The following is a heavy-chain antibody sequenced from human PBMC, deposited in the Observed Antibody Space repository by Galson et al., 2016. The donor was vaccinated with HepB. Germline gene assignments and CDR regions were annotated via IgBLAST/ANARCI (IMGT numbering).Heavy chain of an antibody. CDR1: GLTFEDFS. D-gene: IGHD6-19*01. J-gene: IGHJ1*01. V-gene: IGHV3-43*01. CDR2: IHWNGDST. Sequence: SLSLSCAASGLTFEDFSMHWVGQVPGKGLEWVSCIHWNGDSTYYADSVKGRFTSSRDNKKNSRYRQMNSLRTEDTALYYCAKGVALWYSSGWGERYFQHWGQGTLVTVSS. CDR3: AKGVALWYSSGWGERYFQH.